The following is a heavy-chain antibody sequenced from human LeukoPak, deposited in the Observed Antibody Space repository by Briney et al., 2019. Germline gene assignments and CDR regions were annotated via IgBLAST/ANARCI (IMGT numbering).Heavy chain of an antibody. V-gene: IGHV3-53*01. J-gene: IGHJ4*02. CDR1: GFTVSSNY. CDR3: ARGFYDSSGYHDY. CDR2: IFSGGST. D-gene: IGHD3-22*01. Sequence: GGSLRLTCAAPGFTVSSNYMSWVRQAPGKGLEWVSVIFSGGSTNYADSVKGRFTISRDNSKNTLYLQMNSLRAEDTAVYYCARGFYDSSGYHDYWGQGTLVTVSS.